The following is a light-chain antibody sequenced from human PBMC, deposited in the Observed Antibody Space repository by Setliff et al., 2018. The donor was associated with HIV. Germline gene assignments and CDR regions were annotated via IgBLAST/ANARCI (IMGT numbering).Light chain of an antibody. V-gene: IGLV2-23*02. J-gene: IGLJ1*01. CDR2: NVY. CDR1: SSDIGGHNL. Sequence: QSALAQVASVSGSLGQLITISCTGSSSDIGGHNLVSWFRVDPGKAPKLIIYNVYLLASGVSPRFSASKSGNTASLTIFGLQSGDEGDYYCCSYSRSTVPYVFGSGTKVTVL. CDR3: CSYSRSTVPYV.